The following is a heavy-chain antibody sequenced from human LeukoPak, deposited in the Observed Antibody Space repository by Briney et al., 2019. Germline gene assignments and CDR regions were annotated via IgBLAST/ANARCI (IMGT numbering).Heavy chain of an antibody. CDR3: ARGDMVRGANYYYYYGTDV. CDR1: GYTFTSYD. Sequence: ASVKVSCKASGYTFTSYDINWVRQATGQGLEWMGWMNPNSGNTGYAQKFQGRVTMTRNTSISTAYMELSSLRSEDTAVYYCARGDMVRGANYYYYYGTDVWGQGTTVTVSS. CDR2: MNPNSGNT. J-gene: IGHJ6*02. D-gene: IGHD3-10*01. V-gene: IGHV1-8*01.